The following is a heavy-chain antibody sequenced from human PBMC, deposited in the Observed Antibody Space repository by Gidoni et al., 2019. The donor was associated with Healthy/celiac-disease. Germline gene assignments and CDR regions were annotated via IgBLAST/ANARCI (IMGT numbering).Heavy chain of an antibody. CDR1: AGTVSSYA. Sequence: QVQLVQSGAEVKKPGSSVQVSCKASAGTVSSYALSWVRQAPGQGMEWMGGIIPIFGTANKEQKGQCKGTITGEKAMSKAEMERSSLRSEETAVYDCASLTYYDFWSGDHPHGWFDPGGQGTLVTVSS. J-gene: IGHJ5*02. D-gene: IGHD3-3*01. CDR2: IIPIFGTA. CDR3: ASLTYYDFWSGDHPHGWFDP. V-gene: IGHV1-69*06.